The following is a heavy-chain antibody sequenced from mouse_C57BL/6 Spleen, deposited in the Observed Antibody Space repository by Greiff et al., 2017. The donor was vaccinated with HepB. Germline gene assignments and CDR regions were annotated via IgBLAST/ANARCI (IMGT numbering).Heavy chain of an antibody. CDR2: IYPGNSDT. D-gene: IGHD1-1*01. CDR3: TSLTTVVAKYAMDY. J-gene: IGHJ4*01. CDR1: GYTFTSYW. V-gene: IGHV1-5*01. Sequence: VQLQQSGTVLARPGASVKMSCKTSGYTFTSYWMHWVNQRPGQGLEWIGAIYPGNSDTSYNQKFKGKAKLTAVTSASTAYMELSSLTNEDSAVYYCTSLTTVVAKYAMDYWGQGTSVTVSS.